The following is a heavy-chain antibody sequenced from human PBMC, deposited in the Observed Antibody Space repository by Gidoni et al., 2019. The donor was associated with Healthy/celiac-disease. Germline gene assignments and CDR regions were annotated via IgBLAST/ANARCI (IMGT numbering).Heavy chain of an antibody. V-gene: IGHV3-7*01. Sequence: EVQLVESGGGLVQPGGSLRLSCAASGFTSSSSGMSWVSTAPGKGLEWVDNIKQDGSEKYYVDSVKGRFTIARDNAKNSLYRQRNSLRAEDTAGYYGARDCRSISGYTYDAFDIWGQGTMVTVSS. J-gene: IGHJ3*02. CDR1: GFTSSSSG. CDR2: IKQDGSEK. CDR3: ARDCRSISGYTYDAFDI. D-gene: IGHD2-2*02.